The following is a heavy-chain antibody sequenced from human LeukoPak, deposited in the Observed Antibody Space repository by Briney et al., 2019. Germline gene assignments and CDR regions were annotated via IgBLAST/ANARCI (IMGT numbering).Heavy chain of an antibody. D-gene: IGHD3-16*01. V-gene: IGHV3-23*01. CDR2: ISGSGGST. CDR1: GLTFSKYA. Sequence: PGRSLRLSCAASGLTFSKYAMSWVSQAPGKGLEWDSTISGSGGSTYYADSVKGRFTISRDNSKNTLYLQMNSLRAEDTAVYYCAKDLGREVSDSSVDYWGQGTLVTVSS. J-gene: IGHJ4*02. CDR3: AKDLGREVSDSSVDY.